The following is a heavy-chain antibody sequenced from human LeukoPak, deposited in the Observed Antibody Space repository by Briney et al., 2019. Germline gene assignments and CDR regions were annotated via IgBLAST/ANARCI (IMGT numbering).Heavy chain of an antibody. V-gene: IGHV4-39*07. CDR2: IYYSGST. Sequence: SETLSLTCTVSGGSISSSSYYWGWIRQPPGKGLEWIGSIYYSGSTYYNPSLKSRVTISVDTSKNQFSLKLSSVTAADTAVYYCARRNARPYGSGSYYTRKYYFDYWGQGTLVTVSS. D-gene: IGHD3-10*01. CDR1: GGSISSSSYY. J-gene: IGHJ4*02. CDR3: ARRNARPYGSGSYYTRKYYFDY.